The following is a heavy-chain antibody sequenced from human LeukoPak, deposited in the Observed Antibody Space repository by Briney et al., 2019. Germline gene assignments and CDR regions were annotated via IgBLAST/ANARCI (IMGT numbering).Heavy chain of an antibody. CDR1: GGSISSYY. CDR3: ARVGPYNWFDP. V-gene: IGHV4-4*07. CDR2: IYTSGST. J-gene: IGHJ5*02. Sequence: SETLSLTCTVSGGSISSYYWSWIRQPAGKGLEWIGRIYTSGSTNYNASLKSRVSMSVDTSKNQFSLKLSSVTAADTAVYYCARVGPYNWFDPWGQGTLVTVSS. D-gene: IGHD3-16*01.